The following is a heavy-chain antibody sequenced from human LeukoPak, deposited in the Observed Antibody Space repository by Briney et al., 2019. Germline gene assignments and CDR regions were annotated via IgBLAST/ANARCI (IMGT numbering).Heavy chain of an antibody. CDR2: IYYSGST. V-gene: IGHV4-31*03. Sequence: SQTLSLTCTVSGGSISSGGYYWSWIRQHPGKGLGWIGYIYYSGSTYYNPSLKSRVTISVDTSKNQFSLKLSSVTAADTAVYYCASGKEGLLLDFDYWGQGTLVTVSS. CDR3: ASGKEGLLLDFDY. J-gene: IGHJ4*02. D-gene: IGHD2-15*01. CDR1: GGSISSGGYY.